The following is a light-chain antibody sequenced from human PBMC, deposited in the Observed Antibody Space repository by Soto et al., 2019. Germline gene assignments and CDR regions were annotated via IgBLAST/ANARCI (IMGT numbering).Light chain of an antibody. J-gene: IGLJ1*01. CDR3: SSYTGTNTRYV. CDR1: SSDVGGYKF. CDR2: EVS. Sequence: QSALTQPASVSGSPGQSITISCTGSSSDVGGYKFVSWYQQYPGKTPKLMIYEVSNRPSGVSNRFSGSKSGNTASLTISGLQAEDEADYYCSSYTGTNTRYVFGTGTNVTVL. V-gene: IGLV2-14*01.